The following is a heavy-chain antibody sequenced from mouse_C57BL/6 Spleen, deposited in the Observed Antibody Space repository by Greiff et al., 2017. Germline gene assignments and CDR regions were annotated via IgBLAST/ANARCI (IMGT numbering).Heavy chain of an antibody. Sequence: VQLQQPGAELVKPGASVKMSCKASGYNFTSYWITWVKQRPGQGLEWIGDIYPGSGSTNYNEKFKSKATLTVDTSSSTAYMQLSSLTYEATAVYYCARLTDYYGSSPYYAMDYWGQGTSVTVSS. CDR1: GYNFTSYW. D-gene: IGHD1-1*01. CDR3: ARLTDYYGSSPYYAMDY. CDR2: IYPGSGST. J-gene: IGHJ4*01. V-gene: IGHV1-55*01.